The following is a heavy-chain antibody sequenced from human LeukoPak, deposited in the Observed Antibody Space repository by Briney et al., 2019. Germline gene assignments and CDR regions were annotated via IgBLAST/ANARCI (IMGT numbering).Heavy chain of an antibody. V-gene: IGHV1-69*13. D-gene: IGHD2-2*01. CDR1: GYTFTSYA. CDR2: IIPIFGTA. CDR3: ARVPNYCSSTSCFYNWFDP. J-gene: IGHJ5*02. Sequence: SVKVSCKASGYTFTSYAISWVQQAPGQGLEWMGGIIPIFGTANYAQKFQGRVTITADESTSTAYMELSSLRSEDTAVYYCARVPNYCSSTSCFYNWFDPWGQGTLVTVSS.